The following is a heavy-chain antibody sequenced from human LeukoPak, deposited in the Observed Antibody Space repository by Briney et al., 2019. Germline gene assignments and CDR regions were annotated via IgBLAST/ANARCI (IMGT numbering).Heavy chain of an antibody. Sequence: SETLSLTCAVYGGSFSGYYWSWIRQPPRKGLEWMGEINHSGSTNYNPSLKSRVTISVDTSKIQFSLKLSSVTAADSAVYCCASRWGPIDSEWGQGTLVTVS. D-gene: IGHD4-23*01. CDR2: INHSGST. CDR3: ASRWGPIDSE. CDR1: GGSFSGYY. J-gene: IGHJ4*02. V-gene: IGHV4-34*01.